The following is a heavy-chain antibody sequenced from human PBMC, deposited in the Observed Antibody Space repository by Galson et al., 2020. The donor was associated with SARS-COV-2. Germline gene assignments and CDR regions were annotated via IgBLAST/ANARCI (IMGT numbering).Heavy chain of an antibody. V-gene: IGHV3-33*01. Sequence: GGSLRLSCAASRFTFRNYGMHWVRQAPGKGLEWVAVIWYDGSNKYYADSVKGRFTISRDNSKNTLFLQMNSLRVEDTAVYYCTRDISSRYFEYWGQGTLVTVSS. CDR1: RFTFRNYG. J-gene: IGHJ4*02. CDR3: TRDISSRYFEY. CDR2: IWYDGSNK. D-gene: IGHD3-22*01.